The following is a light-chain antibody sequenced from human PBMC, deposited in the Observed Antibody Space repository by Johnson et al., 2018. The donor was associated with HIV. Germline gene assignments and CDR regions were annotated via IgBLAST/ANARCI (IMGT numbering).Light chain of an antibody. Sequence: SVLTQPPSVSAAPGQQVTISCSGSSSNVGNNYVSWYQQLPHTAPKLLISDNDKRPSGIPDRFSGSKSGASATLDITGLPNGDEADYYCGTWDNSLNVYVFGTGTKVTVL. V-gene: IGLV1-51*01. CDR2: DND. CDR1: SSNVGNNY. J-gene: IGLJ1*01. CDR3: GTWDNSLNVYV.